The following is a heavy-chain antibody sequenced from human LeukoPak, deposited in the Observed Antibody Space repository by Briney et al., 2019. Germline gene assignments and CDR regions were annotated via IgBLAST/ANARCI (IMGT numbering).Heavy chain of an antibody. CDR2: IIPIFGTA. D-gene: IGHD6-19*01. Sequence: SVKVSCKASGGTFSSYAISWVRQAPGQGLEWMGGIIPIFGTANYAQKFQGRVTAYMELSSLRSEDTAVYYCARDLIAVAGRDYWGQGTLATVSS. J-gene: IGHJ4*02. CDR1: GGTFSSYA. V-gene: IGHV1-69*13. CDR3: ARDLIAVAGRDY.